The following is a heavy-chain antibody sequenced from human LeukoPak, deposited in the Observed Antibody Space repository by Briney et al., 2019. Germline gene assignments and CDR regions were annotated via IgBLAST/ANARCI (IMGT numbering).Heavy chain of an antibody. CDR1: GFTFSSYN. CDR3: ARVTLGATTNNYYFYHMDV. V-gene: IGHV3-21*01. CDR2: IISSGAYI. Sequence: GGSLRLSCAASGFTFSSYNMTWVRQAPGKGLEWVSSIISSGAYIYYADSVKDRFTISRDNAKNSLYLQMSSLRAEDTAVYYCARVTLGATTNNYYFYHMDVWGKGTSVTVSS. D-gene: IGHD5-24*01. J-gene: IGHJ6*03.